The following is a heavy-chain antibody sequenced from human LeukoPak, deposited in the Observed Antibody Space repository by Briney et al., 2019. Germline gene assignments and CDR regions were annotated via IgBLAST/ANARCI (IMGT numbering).Heavy chain of an antibody. Sequence: PGGSLRLSCVATGTGFTFRTSYMSWVRQAPGTGLEWVASIKEDGSEENYVDSVKGRFTISSDNAKNSVHPQMNNLRVEDTAVYYCARGRAASPTWGQGTLVTVSS. V-gene: IGHV3-7*01. CDR2: IKEDGSEE. CDR1: GTGFTFRTSY. CDR3: ARGRAASPT. D-gene: IGHD2-15*01. J-gene: IGHJ5*02.